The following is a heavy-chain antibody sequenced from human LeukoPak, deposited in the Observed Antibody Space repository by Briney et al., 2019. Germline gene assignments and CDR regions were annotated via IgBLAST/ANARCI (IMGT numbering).Heavy chain of an antibody. V-gene: IGHV4-34*01. CDR1: GGSFGGYY. D-gene: IGHD3-22*01. J-gene: IGHJ4*02. CDR2: INHSGST. Sequence: PSETLSLTCAVYGGSFGGYYWSWIRQPPGKGLEWIGEINHSGSTNYNPSLKGRVTISVDTSKNQFSLKLSSVTAADTAVYYCARAGDSSGYSDYWGQGILVTVSS. CDR3: ARAGDSSGYSDY.